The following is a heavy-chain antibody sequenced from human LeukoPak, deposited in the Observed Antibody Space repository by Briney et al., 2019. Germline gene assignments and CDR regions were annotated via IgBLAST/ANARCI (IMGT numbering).Heavy chain of an antibody. CDR2: IRYDGSNQ. CDR3: AKDDSTSWYYFDY. D-gene: IGHD6-13*01. CDR1: RFTFSSYG. V-gene: IGHV3-30*02. J-gene: IGHJ4*02. Sequence: SGGSLRLSCAASRFTFSSYGMHWVRQAPGKGLQWVAYIRYDGSNQYYADSAKGRFTISRDSSKNTLYLQMNSLRSEDTAVYYCAKDDSTSWYYFDYWGQGTLVTVSS.